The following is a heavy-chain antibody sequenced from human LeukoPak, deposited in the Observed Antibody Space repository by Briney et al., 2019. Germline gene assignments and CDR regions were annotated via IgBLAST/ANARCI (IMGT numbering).Heavy chain of an antibody. CDR2: IGGSSSSI. CDR1: GVTFTTYSTYS. CDR3: AKGSGTTPGGVDY. D-gene: IGHD1-1*01. Sequence: GSLILSCAASGVTFTTYSTYSMNWVRQSPGKGLEWVSSIGGSSSSIFYADSVKGRFTISRDNANNSLYLQMNSLRAEDTAVYYCAKGSGTTPGGVDYWGQGTLVTVSS. J-gene: IGHJ4*02. V-gene: IGHV3-21*01.